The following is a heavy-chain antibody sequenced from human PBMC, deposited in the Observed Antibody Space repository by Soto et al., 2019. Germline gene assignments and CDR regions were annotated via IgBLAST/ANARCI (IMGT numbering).Heavy chain of an antibody. D-gene: IGHD2-2*01. CDR2: ISAYNGNT. V-gene: IGHV1-18*01. J-gene: IGHJ5*02. CDR1: GYTFTSYG. CDR3: AREVGVVPAAIKWFVP. Sequence: SSVKVSCKASGYTFTSYGISWVRQAPGQGLEWMGWISAYNGNTNYAQKLQGRVTMTTDTSTSTAYMELRSLRSDDTAVYYCAREVGVVPAAIKWFVPWGQGTVVTGSS.